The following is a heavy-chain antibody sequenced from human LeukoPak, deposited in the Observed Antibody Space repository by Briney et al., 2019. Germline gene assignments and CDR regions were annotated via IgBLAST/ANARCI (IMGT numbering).Heavy chain of an antibody. CDR1: GFTFSIYT. Sequence: GGSLRLSCAASGFTFSIYTMNWVRQAPGKGLEWVSSISSSNSYIYYADSVKGRFTISRDNAKSSLYLQMNTLRAGDTAVYYCARVLTARSGGYDAFDIWGQGTMVTVSS. J-gene: IGHJ3*02. CDR3: ARVLTARSGGYDAFDI. D-gene: IGHD6-25*01. V-gene: IGHV3-21*01. CDR2: ISSSNSYI.